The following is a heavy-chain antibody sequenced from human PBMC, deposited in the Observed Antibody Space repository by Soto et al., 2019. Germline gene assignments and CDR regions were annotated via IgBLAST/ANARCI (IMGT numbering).Heavy chain of an antibody. CDR2: IFHDGTA. J-gene: IGHJ4*02. D-gene: IGHD3-10*01. CDR3: ARLVYDTRLNYMYFDF. CDR1: GVSLTSGNW. Sequence: PSGTQSLTCAVSGVSLTSGNWWTWVRQSPERGLEYIGEIFHDGTANYYPSFERRVAMSVDTSRNQFSLKLTSVTAADTAVYFCARLVYDTRLNYMYFDFWGPGTLVTVSS. V-gene: IGHV4-4*02.